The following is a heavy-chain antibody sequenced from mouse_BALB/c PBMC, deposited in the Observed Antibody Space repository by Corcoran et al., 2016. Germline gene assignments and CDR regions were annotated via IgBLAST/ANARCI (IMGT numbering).Heavy chain of an antibody. CDR2: IYWDDDK. V-gene: IGHV8-12*01. Sequence: QVTLKESGPGILQPSQTLSLTCSFSGFSLSTSGMGVSWIRQPSGKGLEWLAHIYWDDDKRYNPSPKSRLTISKDTSSNQVFLKITSVDTADTATYYCARSMITTGNYYAMDYWGQGTSVTVSS. J-gene: IGHJ4*01. CDR1: GFSLSTSGMG. CDR3: ARSMITTGNYYAMDY. D-gene: IGHD2-4*01.